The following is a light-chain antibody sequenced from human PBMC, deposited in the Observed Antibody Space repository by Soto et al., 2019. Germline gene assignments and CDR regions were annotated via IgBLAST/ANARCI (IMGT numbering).Light chain of an antibody. V-gene: IGKV3-15*01. CDR3: QQYNKWPYT. Sequence: EIVMTQSPATLSVSPGGSATLSCRASQHVSSNFAWYRQKPGQAPTLLIYRASTRARGVPARFSGSGSGTEFTVTISSLQSEDFAVYFCQQYNKWPYTFGQGTKLEIK. CDR2: RAS. CDR1: QHVSSN. J-gene: IGKJ2*01.